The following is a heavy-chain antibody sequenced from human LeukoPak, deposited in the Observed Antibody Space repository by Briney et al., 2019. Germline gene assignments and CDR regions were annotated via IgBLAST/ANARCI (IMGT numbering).Heavy chain of an antibody. D-gene: IGHD5-18*01. Sequence: SETLSLTCTVSGVSISSYYWSWIRQSPGRGLEWMGYIYYTGSSNYNPSLKSRVTISVDTSKNQFSLHLTSVTAADTAVYFCARQQIYVDTAMVDYFDYWGQGIRVTVSS. J-gene: IGHJ4*02. CDR3: ARQQIYVDTAMVDYFDY. CDR2: IYYTGSS. CDR1: GVSISSYY. V-gene: IGHV4-59*01.